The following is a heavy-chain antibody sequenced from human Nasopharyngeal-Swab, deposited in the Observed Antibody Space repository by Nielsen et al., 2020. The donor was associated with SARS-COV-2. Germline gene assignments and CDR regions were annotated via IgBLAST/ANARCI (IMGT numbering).Heavy chain of an antibody. Sequence: SETLSLTCSVSGGSLASYHWSWIRQSPGQGLEWIGNVYSNGGIKSNPSLASRVSLFIDMSKNQLSLTLASVTAADSAVYFCARQRSGVYDSREAMFDHWGQGIRVTVSS. J-gene: IGHJ4*02. CDR2: VYSNGGI. CDR3: ARQRSGVYDSREAMFDH. CDR1: GGSLASYH. D-gene: IGHD5/OR15-5a*01. V-gene: IGHV4-59*08.